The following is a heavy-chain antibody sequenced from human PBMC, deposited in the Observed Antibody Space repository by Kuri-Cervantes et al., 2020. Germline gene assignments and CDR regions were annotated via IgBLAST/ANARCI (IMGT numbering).Heavy chain of an antibody. Sequence: ASVKVSCKASGYTFTSYAMNWVRQAPGQGLEWMGWINTNTGNPTYAQGFTGRFVFSLDTSVSTAYLQISSLEAEDTAVYYCARGVMWRRYYYYGMDVWGQGTTVTVSS. V-gene: IGHV7-4-1*02. J-gene: IGHJ6*02. CDR1: GYTFTSYA. D-gene: IGHD2-21*01. CDR2: INTNTGNP. CDR3: ARGVMWRRYYYYGMDV.